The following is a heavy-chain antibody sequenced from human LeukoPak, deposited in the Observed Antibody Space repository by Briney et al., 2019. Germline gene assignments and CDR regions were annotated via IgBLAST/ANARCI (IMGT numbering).Heavy chain of an antibody. CDR3: ARGPVYHDFWGGQGLDI. CDR2: INHTGST. D-gene: IGHD3-3*01. Sequence: SETLSLTCAVYGGSFRGYYWSWIRQPPGKGREWSGEINHTGSTNYNPSLKSRVAISVDTSKNQFSLKRSSVTAVDTAVYYCARGPVYHDFWGGQGLDIWGQGTMVTVSS. J-gene: IGHJ3*02. CDR1: GGSFRGYY. V-gene: IGHV4-34*01.